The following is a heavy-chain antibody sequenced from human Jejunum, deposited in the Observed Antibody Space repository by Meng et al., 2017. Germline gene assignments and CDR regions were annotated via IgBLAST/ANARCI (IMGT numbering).Heavy chain of an antibody. J-gene: IGHJ4*02. V-gene: IGHV2-5*02. CDR3: PLSTYYDPSHLDD. CDR1: GFSLAPIGVG. Sequence: QVTLKMVCPTLVNPTQYLVLPASLSGFSLAPIGVGVCWYRPRPGKALKCLALVYWDDDKRYNPSLRSRLTITKGTSKDQVVLTVANMDPVDTATYYCPLSTYYDPSHLDDWGQPPLVTVSS. D-gene: IGHD3-22*01. CDR2: VYWDDDK.